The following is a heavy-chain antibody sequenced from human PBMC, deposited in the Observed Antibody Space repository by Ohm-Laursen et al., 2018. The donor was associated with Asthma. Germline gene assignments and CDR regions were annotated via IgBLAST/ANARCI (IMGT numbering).Heavy chain of an antibody. CDR3: AREWGGMDV. Sequence: SLRLSCTASGFTFSLYVINWVRQAPGKGLEWVSYISSDSVTIYYADSVKGRFTISRDNAKHSLYLQMTSLRAEDTAVYYCAREWGGMDVWGLGATVTVSS. V-gene: IGHV3-48*01. D-gene: IGHD1-26*01. CDR1: GFTFSLYV. CDR2: ISSDSVTI. J-gene: IGHJ6*02.